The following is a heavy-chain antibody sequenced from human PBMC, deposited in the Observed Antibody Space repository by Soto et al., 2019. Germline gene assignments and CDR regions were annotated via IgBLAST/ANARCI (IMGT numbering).Heavy chain of an antibody. Sequence: XGSRRLSCAASDFSFSSYALHWIRQAPGKGLEWLAVISFDGNIIQYADSVKGRFIISRDNSKNTLYLQMNSLRGDDTAVYYCARTFDTITYYFDYWGQGTLVTVSS. CDR3: ARTFDTITYYFDY. V-gene: IGHV3-30-3*01. J-gene: IGHJ4*02. CDR1: DFSFSSYA. D-gene: IGHD3-9*01. CDR2: ISFDGNII.